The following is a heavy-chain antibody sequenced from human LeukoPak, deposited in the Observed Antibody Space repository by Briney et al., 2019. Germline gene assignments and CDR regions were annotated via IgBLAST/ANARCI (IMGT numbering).Heavy chain of an antibody. D-gene: IGHD3-3*01. CDR2: ISSSSSYI. CDR1: GFSFTTYW. Sequence: GGSLRLSCAASGFSFTTYWMSWVRQAPGKGLEWVSSISSSSSYIYYADSVKGRFTISRDNAKNSLYLQMNSLRAEDTAVYYCARGGLRFLEWYDYWSQGTLVTVSS. V-gene: IGHV3-21*01. J-gene: IGHJ4*02. CDR3: ARGGLRFLEWYDY.